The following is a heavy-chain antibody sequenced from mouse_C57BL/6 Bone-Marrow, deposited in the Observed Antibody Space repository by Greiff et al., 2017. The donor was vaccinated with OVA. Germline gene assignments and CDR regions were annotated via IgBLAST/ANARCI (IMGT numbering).Heavy chain of an antibody. CDR1: GYTFTDYC. CDR2: IFPGSGST. Sequence: QVQLQQSGPELVKPGASVKISCKASGYTFTDYCINWVKQRPGQGLEWIGWIFPGSGSTYYNEKFKGKATLTVDKSSSTAYMLLSSLTSEDSAVYFCARIYYHGSSPAWFAYWGQGTLVTVSA. D-gene: IGHD1-1*01. V-gene: IGHV1-75*01. J-gene: IGHJ3*01. CDR3: ARIYYHGSSPAWFAY.